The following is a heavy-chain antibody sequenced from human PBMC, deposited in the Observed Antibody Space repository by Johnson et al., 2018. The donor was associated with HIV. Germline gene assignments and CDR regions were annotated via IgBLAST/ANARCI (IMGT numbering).Heavy chain of an antibody. V-gene: IGHV3-30*02. D-gene: IGHD2-8*01. CDR3: ARDKTVLMVGGAFDI. J-gene: IGHJ3*02. Sequence: QVQMVESGGGVVQPGGSLRLSCAASGFTFNTYGMDWVRQAPGKGLEWVAFIRYDGSSKYYADAVKGRFTISRDNSKNTLYLQMNSLRAEDTAVYYCARDKTVLMVGGAFDIWGQGTIVTVSS. CDR2: IRYDGSSK. CDR1: GFTFNTYG.